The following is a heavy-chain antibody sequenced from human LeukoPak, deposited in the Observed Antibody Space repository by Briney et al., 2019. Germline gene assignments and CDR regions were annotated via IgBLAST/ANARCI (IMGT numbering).Heavy chain of an antibody. D-gene: IGHD1-26*01. CDR1: GYTFTSYG. Sequence: GASVKLSCKASGYTFTSYGISWVRQAPGQGLEWMGWISADDGNTNYAQTLQGRVTMTTDTSTNTAYMQLSSLRSEDTAVYYCARSYCGSHGSWFDPWRQGTLVSVSS. V-gene: IGHV1-18*01. CDR3: ARSYCGSHGSWFDP. J-gene: IGHJ5*02. CDR2: ISADDGNT.